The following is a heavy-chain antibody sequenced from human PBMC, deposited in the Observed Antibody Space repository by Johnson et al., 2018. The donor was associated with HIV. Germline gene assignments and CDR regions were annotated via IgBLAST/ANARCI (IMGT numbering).Heavy chain of an antibody. Sequence: VQLVESGGGVVQPGRSLRLSCAASGFIFSSYGMHWVRQAPGKGLEWVAVISYDETNDYYADSVNGRFTISRDNPKNTLYLQMNSLRAEDTAVYYCARDQNIVLMVYAAPGAFDIWGQGTMVTVSS. CDR2: ISYDETND. CDR3: ARDQNIVLMVYAAPGAFDI. J-gene: IGHJ3*02. CDR1: GFIFSSYG. V-gene: IGHV3-30*03. D-gene: IGHD2-8*01.